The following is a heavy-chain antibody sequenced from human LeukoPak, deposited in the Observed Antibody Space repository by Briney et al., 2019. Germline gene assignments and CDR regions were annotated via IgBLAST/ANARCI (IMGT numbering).Heavy chain of an antibody. CDR1: GGTFSSYA. D-gene: IGHD3-22*01. V-gene: IGHV1-69*04. CDR2: IIPILGIA. J-gene: IGHJ4*02. CDR3: ASNRYNYDSSAYYPDY. Sequence: GASVKVSCKASGGTFSSYAISWVRQAPGQGLEWMGRIIPILGIANYAQKFQGRVTITADKSTSTAYMELSSLRSEDTAVYYCASNRYNYDSSAYYPDYWGQGTLVTVSS.